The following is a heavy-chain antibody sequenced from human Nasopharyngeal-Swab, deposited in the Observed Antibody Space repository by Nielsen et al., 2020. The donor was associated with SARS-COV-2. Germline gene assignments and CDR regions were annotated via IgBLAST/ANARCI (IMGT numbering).Heavy chain of an antibody. CDR2: ISSSSSTI. CDR3: ARDTKGSSGWPYYYYYYMDV. V-gene: IGHV3-48*01. D-gene: IGHD6-19*01. Sequence: IRQPPGKGLEWVSYISSSSSTIYYADSVKGRFTISRDNAKNSLYLQMNSLRAEDTAVYYCARDTKGSSGWPYYYYYYMDVWGKGTTVTVSS. J-gene: IGHJ6*03.